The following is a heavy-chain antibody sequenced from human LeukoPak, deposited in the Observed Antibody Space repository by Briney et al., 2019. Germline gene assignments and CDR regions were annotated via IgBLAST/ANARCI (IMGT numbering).Heavy chain of an antibody. CDR3: AKFPESYYYMDV. CDR2: IWNDGSNK. CDR1: GFIFSNCG. V-gene: IGHV3-33*06. Sequence: PGGSLRLSCAASGFIFSNCGMYWVRQAPDKRLEWVAVIWNDGSNKYYADSVKGRFTISRDNSKNTLYLQMNSLRAEDTAIYYCAKFPESYYYMDVWGKGTTVTVSS. J-gene: IGHJ6*03.